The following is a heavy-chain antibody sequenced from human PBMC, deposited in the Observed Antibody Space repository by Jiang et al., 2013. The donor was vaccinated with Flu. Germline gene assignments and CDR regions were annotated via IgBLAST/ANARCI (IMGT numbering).Heavy chain of an antibody. CDR1: GYSFTGYY. CDR3: ARSPWLQDAFDL. CDR2: INPNSGVI. J-gene: IGHJ3*01. Sequence: GAEVKKPGASVKVSCKASGYSFTGYYMHWVRQAPGQGLEWMGWINPNSGVIKYAQKFQGRVTMTRDTSISTAYMELSSLKSDDTAVYYCARSPWLQDAFDLWGQGTMVTVSS. V-gene: IGHV1-2*02. D-gene: IGHD5-24*01.